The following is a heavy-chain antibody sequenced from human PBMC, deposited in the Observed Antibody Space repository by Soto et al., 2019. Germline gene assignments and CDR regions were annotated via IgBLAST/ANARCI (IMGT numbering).Heavy chain of an antibody. CDR2: ITSSRSNFT. J-gene: IGHJ4*02. CDR3: VRDRGYSGFFY. Sequence: QVQLVESGGGLVKPGGSLRLSCAASGFTFSDYYMSWIRQAPGKGLEWVSYITSSRSNFTNYADSVKGRFTISRDNAKNSVYLQMDRLRVEDTAVYYCVRDRGYSGFFYWGQGVLVTVSA. V-gene: IGHV3-11*06. D-gene: IGHD5-12*01. CDR1: GFTFSDYY.